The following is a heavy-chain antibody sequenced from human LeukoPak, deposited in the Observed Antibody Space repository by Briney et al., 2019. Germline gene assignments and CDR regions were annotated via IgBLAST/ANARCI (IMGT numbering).Heavy chain of an antibody. D-gene: IGHD3-22*01. CDR2: IYHSGST. CDR1: GYSISSGYY. J-gene: IGHJ5*02. Sequence: SETLSLTCTVSGYSISSGYYWGWIRQPPGKGLEWIGSIYHSGSTYYNPSLKSRVTISVDTSKNQFSLKLSSVTAADTVVYYCARDHSSGYYYGSWFDPWGQGTLVTVSS. V-gene: IGHV4-38-2*02. CDR3: ARDHSSGYYYGSWFDP.